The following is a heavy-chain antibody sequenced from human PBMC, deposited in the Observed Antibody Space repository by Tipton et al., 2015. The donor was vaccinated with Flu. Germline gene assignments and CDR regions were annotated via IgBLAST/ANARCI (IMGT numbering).Heavy chain of an antibody. J-gene: IGHJ3*01. D-gene: IGHD2-21*02. CDR2: ITSYNSNT. Sequence: QSGAEVKKPGASVKVSCKASGYDFTTHGISWVRQAPGQGLEWMGWITSYNSNTKYAEKIQGRVTMTIDTSTTTAYMELRSLRSDDTAVYYCASIPRTFQSCFRVCYSGSLEVLGQGTIVTVSA. V-gene: IGHV1-18*01. CDR1: GYDFTTHG. CDR3: ASIPRTFQSCFRVCYSGSLEV.